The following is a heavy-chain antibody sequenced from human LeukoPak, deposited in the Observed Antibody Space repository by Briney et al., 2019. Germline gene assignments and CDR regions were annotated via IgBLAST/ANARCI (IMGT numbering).Heavy chain of an antibody. Sequence: SVKVSCKASGGTFSSYAISWVRQAPGQGLEWMGGIIPIFGTANYAQTFQGRVTITTDESTSTAYMELSSLRSEDTAVYYCASFRDIVVVPAAIRVLPAFDIWGQGTMVTVSS. V-gene: IGHV1-69*05. D-gene: IGHD2-2*01. CDR2: IIPIFGTA. J-gene: IGHJ3*02. CDR3: ASFRDIVVVPAAIRVLPAFDI. CDR1: GGTFSSYA.